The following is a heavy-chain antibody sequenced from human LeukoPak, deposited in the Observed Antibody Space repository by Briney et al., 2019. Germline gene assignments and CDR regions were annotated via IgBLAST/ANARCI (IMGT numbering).Heavy chain of an antibody. Sequence: GGSLRLSCAASEFTLSTYWMTWVRQAPGKGLEWVAIIKPDGSEKYYVDSVKGRFTISRDNAKNSLYLQMNSLRAEDTAVYYCARADYYDSSGGSYYYYGMDVWGQGTTVTVSS. CDR1: EFTLSTYW. CDR2: IKPDGSEK. V-gene: IGHV3-7*01. J-gene: IGHJ6*02. CDR3: ARADYYDSSGGSYYYYGMDV. D-gene: IGHD3-22*01.